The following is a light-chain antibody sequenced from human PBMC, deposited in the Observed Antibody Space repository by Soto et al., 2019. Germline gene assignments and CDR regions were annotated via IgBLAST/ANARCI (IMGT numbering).Light chain of an antibody. J-gene: IGKJ1*01. Sequence: EVVLTQSPATLSSSPGERVTLSCRASQSVNDHLAWYQKKAGQAPSLLIYDVSTRATGIPARFSGSGSGTDFTLTISSLEPEDFAVYYCQHRSNSWTFGQGTKVDIK. CDR1: QSVNDH. CDR2: DVS. V-gene: IGKV3-11*01. CDR3: QHRSNSWT.